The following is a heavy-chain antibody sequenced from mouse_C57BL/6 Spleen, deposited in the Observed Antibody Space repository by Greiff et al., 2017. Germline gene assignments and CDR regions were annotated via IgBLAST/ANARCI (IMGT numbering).Heavy chain of an antibody. J-gene: IGHJ2*01. CDR1: GYTFTSYW. Sequence: QVQLQQPGAELVKPGASVKLSCKASGYTFTSYWMHWVKQRPGQGLEWIGMIHPNSGSTNYNEKFKSMATLTVDKSSSTAYMQLRSLTSEDSAVYYCARDYDLYFDYWGQGTTLTVSS. D-gene: IGHD2-4*01. CDR3: ARDYDLYFDY. CDR2: IHPNSGST. V-gene: IGHV1-64*01.